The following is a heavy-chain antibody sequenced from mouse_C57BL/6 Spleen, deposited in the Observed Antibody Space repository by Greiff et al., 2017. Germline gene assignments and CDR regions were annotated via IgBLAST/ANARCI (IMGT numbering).Heavy chain of an antibody. Sequence: QVQLLQPGAELVRPGSSVKLSCKASGFTFTSYWLALVKQRPGQGLEWIGNIYPSDSETHYNQKFKDKATLTVDKSSSTAYMQLSSLTSEDSAVYYCARFDGYSSFDYWGQGTTLTVSS. CDR2: IYPSDSET. D-gene: IGHD2-3*01. J-gene: IGHJ2*01. CDR1: GFTFTSYW. CDR3: ARFDGYSSFDY. V-gene: IGHV1-61*01.